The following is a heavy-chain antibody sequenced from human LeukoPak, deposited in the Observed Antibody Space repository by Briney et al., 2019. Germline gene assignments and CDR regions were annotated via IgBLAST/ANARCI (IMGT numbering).Heavy chain of an antibody. J-gene: IGHJ4*02. CDR3: ARGVRRLRYCSSTSCSYYFDY. CDR1: GYTFTSYD. D-gene: IGHD2-2*01. V-gene: IGHV1-8*01. Sequence: GASVKVSCKASGYTFTSYDINWVRQATGQGLEWMGWMNPNSGNTGYAQKFQGRVTMTRNTSISTAYMELSSLRSEDTAVYYCARGVRRLRYCSSTSCSYYFDYWGQGTLVTVSP. CDR2: MNPNSGNT.